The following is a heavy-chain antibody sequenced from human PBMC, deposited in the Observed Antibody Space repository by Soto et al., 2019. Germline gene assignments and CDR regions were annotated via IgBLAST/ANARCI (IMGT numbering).Heavy chain of an antibody. Sequence: GASVKVSCKASGYTFTSYGISWVRQAPGQGLEWMGWISAYNGNTNYAQKLQGRVTMTTDTSTSTAYMELRSLRSDDTTVYYCARAGFWSGYYINNWFDPWGQGTLVTVSS. J-gene: IGHJ5*02. CDR1: GYTFTSYG. D-gene: IGHD3-3*01. CDR2: ISAYNGNT. CDR3: ARAGFWSGYYINNWFDP. V-gene: IGHV1-18*01.